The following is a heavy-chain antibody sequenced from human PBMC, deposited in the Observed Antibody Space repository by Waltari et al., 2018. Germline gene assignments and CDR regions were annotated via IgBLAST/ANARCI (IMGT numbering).Heavy chain of an antibody. CDR1: GLRFGYHY. CDR2: ISSGGSDI. V-gene: IGHV3-11*04. CDR3: ARDPGAWYFDV. J-gene: IGHJ2*01. Sequence: QVPLVESGGGLVRPGGSLRPSCVGSGLRFGYHYLHWIRQAPGKGLECVSYISSGGSDIYYADSVKGRFTISRDNAKKSLYLQMNSLRAEDTAVYYCARDPGAWYFDVWGRGTLVTVSS.